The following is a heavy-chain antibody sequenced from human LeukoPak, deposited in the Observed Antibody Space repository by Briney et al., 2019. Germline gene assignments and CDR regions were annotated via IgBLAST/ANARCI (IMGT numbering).Heavy chain of an antibody. CDR3: ARETHYYDSSGYYSAFDI. CDR2: IYHSGST. CDR1: GGSISSSNW. V-gene: IGHV4-4*02. Sequence: SGTLSLTCVVSGGSISSSNWWSWVRQPPGKGLEWIGEIYHSGSTNYNPSLKSRITMSVDTSKNQFSLKLSSVTAADTAVYYCARETHYYDSSGYYSAFDIWGQGTMVTVSS. D-gene: IGHD3-22*01. J-gene: IGHJ3*02.